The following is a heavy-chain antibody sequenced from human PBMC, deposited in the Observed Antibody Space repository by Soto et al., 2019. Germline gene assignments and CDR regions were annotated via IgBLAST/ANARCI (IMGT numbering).Heavy chain of an antibody. CDR1: GFSLNDHG. CDR2: VNRGASSL. V-gene: IGHV3-48*02. J-gene: IGHJ5*02. CDR3: ARQINWRDGGA. D-gene: IGHD3-16*01. Sequence: PGGSLRLSCAASGFSLNDHGVNWVRQAPGKGLEWISSVNRGASSLYYAESVKGRFTMSRDDAKNSVYLQMNSLRDEDTAVYYCARQINWRDGGAWGQGTQVTVSS.